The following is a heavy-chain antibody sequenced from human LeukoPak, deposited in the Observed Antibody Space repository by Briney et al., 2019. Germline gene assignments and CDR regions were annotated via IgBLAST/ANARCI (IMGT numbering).Heavy chain of an antibody. CDR2: ISTSSSTI. V-gene: IGHV3-48*02. CDR3: ARGVDY. CDR1: GFTFSSYS. J-gene: IGHJ4*02. D-gene: IGHD1-26*01. Sequence: GGSLRLSRAASGFTFSSYSMNWVRQAPGKGLEWVSYISTSSSTIYYADSVKGRFTISRDNAKKPLYLQMNSLRDEDTAVYYCARGVDYWGQGTLVTVSS.